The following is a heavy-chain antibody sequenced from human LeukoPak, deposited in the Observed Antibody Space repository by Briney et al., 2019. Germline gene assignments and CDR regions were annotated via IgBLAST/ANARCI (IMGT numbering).Heavy chain of an antibody. V-gene: IGHV3-23*01. CDR3: ARRDSDGSDYYFFAY. D-gene: IGHD3-22*01. CDR1: GFTFSSSA. CDR2: ITGRGGTT. Sequence: PGGSLRLSCAASGFTFSSSAMSWVRQAPGKGLEWVSTITGRGGTTYYADSVRGRFTIGRDNSKNTLYLQMNSLRAEDTAIYYCARRDSDGSDYYFFAYWGQGTLVTVSS. J-gene: IGHJ4*02.